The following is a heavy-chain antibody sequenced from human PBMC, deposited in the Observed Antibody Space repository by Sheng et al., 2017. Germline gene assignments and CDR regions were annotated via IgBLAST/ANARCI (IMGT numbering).Heavy chain of an antibody. V-gene: IGHV3-7*05. CDR3: ARGGSDSSWYWVF. CDR2: INQDGSEK. D-gene: IGHD6-13*01. Sequence: VQLVESGGGLVQPGGSLRLSCAASRFSFSNYWMTWVRQAPGKGLEWVANINQDGSEKYYVDXMKGRFTISRDNSKNLMYLQINSLRAEDTAVYYCARGGSDSSWYWVFWGQGTLVTVS. J-gene: IGHJ4*02. CDR1: RFSFSNYW.